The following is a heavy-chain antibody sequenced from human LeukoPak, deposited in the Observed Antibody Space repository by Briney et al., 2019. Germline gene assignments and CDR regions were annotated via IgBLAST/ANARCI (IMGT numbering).Heavy chain of an antibody. D-gene: IGHD6-6*01. Sequence: ASVKVSCKASGYTFTSYDINWVRQATGQGLEWMGWMNPNSGNTGYAQKFQGRVTITRNTSISTAYMELSNLRSEDTAVSYCARGHTSSYFDYWGQGTLVTVSS. CDR2: MNPNSGNT. CDR1: GYTFTSYD. V-gene: IGHV1-8*03. J-gene: IGHJ4*02. CDR3: ARGHTSSYFDY.